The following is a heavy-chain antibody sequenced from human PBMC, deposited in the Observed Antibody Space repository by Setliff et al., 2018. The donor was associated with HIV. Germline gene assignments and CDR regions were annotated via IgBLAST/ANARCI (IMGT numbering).Heavy chain of an antibody. CDR1: SASFSGYF. J-gene: IGHJ4*02. D-gene: IGHD3-10*01. CDR3: VARPMIRGKPFDF. CDR2: SNYGGHT. Sequence: LSLTCAVYSASFSGYFCSWIRHLPGKGLEWIGESNYGGHTNYNPSLKSRVNILVDTSKNQFSLNMTSVTAADTAVYYCVARPMIRGKPFDFWGQGTRVTVSS. V-gene: IGHV4-34*01.